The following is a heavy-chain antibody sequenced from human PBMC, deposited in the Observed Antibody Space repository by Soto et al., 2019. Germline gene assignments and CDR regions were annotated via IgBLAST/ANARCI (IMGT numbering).Heavy chain of an antibody. Sequence: QVQLVESGGGVVQPGRSLRLSCAASGFTLSSYVMHWVRQAPGKGLEWVARISYAGNDNYYADSVKGRFTISRDNSKKTLYLQMNSLRAEDTAVYYCAKDVVVGATTGLGDYYYYYGMDVWGQGTTVTVSS. J-gene: IGHJ6*02. V-gene: IGHV3-30-3*01. CDR2: ISYAGNDN. CDR1: GFTLSSYV. CDR3: AKDVVVGATTGLGDYYYYYGMDV. D-gene: IGHD1-26*01.